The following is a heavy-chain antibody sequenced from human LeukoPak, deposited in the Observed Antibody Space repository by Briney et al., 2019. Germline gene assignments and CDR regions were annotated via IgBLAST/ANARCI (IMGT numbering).Heavy chain of an antibody. CDR2: IYYSGST. Sequence: SETLSLTCTVSGGSISSYYWSWIRQPPGKGLEWIGYIYYSGSTNYNPSLKSRVTISVDTSKNQFSLKLSSVTAADTAVYYCARDGGGRGYSGYEFDYWGQGTLVTVSS. CDR1: GGSISSYY. V-gene: IGHV4-59*12. CDR3: ARDGGGRGYSGYEFDY. J-gene: IGHJ4*02. D-gene: IGHD5-12*01.